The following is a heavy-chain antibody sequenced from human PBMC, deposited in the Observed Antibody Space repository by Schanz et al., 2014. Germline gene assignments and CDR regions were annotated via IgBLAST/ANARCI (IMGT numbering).Heavy chain of an antibody. V-gene: IGHV1-18*01. D-gene: IGHD3-22*01. J-gene: IGHJ4*02. CDR3: ARSNYYDNSDYYNSFDY. CDR2: IGGSDGNT. CDR1: GYTFTRSG. Sequence: QVQLVQSGGEVKTPGASVKVSCKASGYTFTRSGISWVRQAPGQGLEWMGWIGGSDGNTNFAQKFQGRVTMTTDTSTSTAYMELRSLRPEDTAVYYCARSNYYDNSDYYNSFDYWGQGTLVTVSS.